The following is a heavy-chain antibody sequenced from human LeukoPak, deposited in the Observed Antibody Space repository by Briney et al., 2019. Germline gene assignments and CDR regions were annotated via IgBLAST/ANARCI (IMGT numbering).Heavy chain of an antibody. CDR3: ARGTYKTYYYDSSGYYDDAFDI. CDR1: GFTFSSYW. Sequence: GGSLRLSCAASGFTFSSYWMSWVRQAPGKGLEWVANIKQDGSQKYYVDSVRGRFTISRDNGKNSLYLQMNSLRADDTAVYYCARGTYKTYYYDSSGYYDDAFDIWGQGTMVTVSS. CDR2: IKQDGSQK. D-gene: IGHD3-22*01. V-gene: IGHV3-7*01. J-gene: IGHJ3*02.